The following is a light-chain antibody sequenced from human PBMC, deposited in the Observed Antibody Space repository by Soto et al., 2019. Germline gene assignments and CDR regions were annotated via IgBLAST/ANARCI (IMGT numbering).Light chain of an antibody. CDR3: QAWDTSTVV. V-gene: IGLV2-14*03. CDR2: DVS. J-gene: IGLJ2*01. CDR1: SSDVGGYNY. Sequence: QSALTQPASVSGSPGQSITISCTGTSSDVGGYNYVSWYQHHPGKAPKLMIYDVSNRPSGVSNRFSGSKSGNTASLTISGTQAMDEADYYCQAWDTSTVVFGGGTQLTVL.